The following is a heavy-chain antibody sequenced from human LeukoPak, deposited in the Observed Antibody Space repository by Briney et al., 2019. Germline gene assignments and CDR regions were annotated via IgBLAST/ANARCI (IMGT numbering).Heavy chain of an antibody. D-gene: IGHD1-26*01. J-gene: IGHJ4*02. CDR2: ISSSSTNI. V-gene: IGHV3-11*04. CDR3: ARVVGAIIFDC. CDR1: GFTFSDYY. Sequence: GGSLRLSCAASGFTFSDYYMSWIRQAPGKGLEWVSSISSSSTNIYYADSVQGRFTISRDNAKNSLYLQMNSLRAEDTALYYCARVVGAIIFDCWGQGTLVTVSS.